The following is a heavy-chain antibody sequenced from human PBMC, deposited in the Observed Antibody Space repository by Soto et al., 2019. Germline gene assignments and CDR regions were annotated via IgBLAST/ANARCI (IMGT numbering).Heavy chain of an antibody. Sequence: GGSLRLSCAASGFTFDDYAMHWVRQAPGKGLEWVSAISRSSGSIDYADSVKGRFTISRDNAKNSLYLQMNSLRAEDTALYYCAKGQYMVGGVIVGYFDYWGQGTLVTVSS. CDR3: AKGQYMVGGVIVGYFDY. V-gene: IGHV3-9*01. CDR2: ISRSSGSI. D-gene: IGHD3-10*01. J-gene: IGHJ4*02. CDR1: GFTFDDYA.